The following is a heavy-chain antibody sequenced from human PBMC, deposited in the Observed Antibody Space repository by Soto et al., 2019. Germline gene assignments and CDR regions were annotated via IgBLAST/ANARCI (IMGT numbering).Heavy chain of an antibody. D-gene: IGHD4-17*01. J-gene: IGHJ4*02. CDR1: GFTFDDYA. V-gene: IGHV3-9*01. Sequence: EVQLVESGGGLVQPGRSLRLSCAASGFTFDDYAMHWVRQGPGKGLEWVSSISWNSGNLGYADSVKGRFTISRDNAKNSLYLQMISRRGEDTALYYCAKGASTTVFAFNDYWGQGPLVTGSS. CDR3: AKGASTTVFAFNDY. CDR2: ISWNSGNL.